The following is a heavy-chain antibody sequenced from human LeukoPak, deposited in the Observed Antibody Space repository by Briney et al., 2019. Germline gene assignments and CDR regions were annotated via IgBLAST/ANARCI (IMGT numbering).Heavy chain of an antibody. Sequence: GSLRLSCAASGFTFDDYGMSWVRQAPGKGLEWVSGINWNGGSTGYADSVKGRFTISRDNAKNSLYLQMNSLRAEDTALYHCARDYYGSGSYYGPFDYWGQGTLVTVSS. V-gene: IGHV3-20*01. CDR3: ARDYYGSGSYYGPFDY. CDR2: INWNGGST. J-gene: IGHJ4*02. CDR1: GFTFDDYG. D-gene: IGHD3-10*01.